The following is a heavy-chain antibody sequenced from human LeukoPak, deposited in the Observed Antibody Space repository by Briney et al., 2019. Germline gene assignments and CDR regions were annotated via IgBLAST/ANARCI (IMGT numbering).Heavy chain of an antibody. CDR1: EFAFSSYA. V-gene: IGHV3-23*01. J-gene: IGHJ4*02. CDR2: ISGGGAST. CDR3: ARDRGSGYYLDYYFDY. Sequence: GGSLRLSCAGSEFAFSSYAMSWVRQAPGKGLEWVSAISGGGASTYYADSVKGRFTISRDNSKNTLYLQMNSLRAEDTAVYYCARDRGSGYYLDYYFDYWGQGTLVTVSS. D-gene: IGHD3-3*01.